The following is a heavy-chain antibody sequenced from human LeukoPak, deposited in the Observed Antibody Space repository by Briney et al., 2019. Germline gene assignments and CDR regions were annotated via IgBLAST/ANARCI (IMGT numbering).Heavy chain of an antibody. CDR3: ARDRGYSYGYPDY. J-gene: IGHJ4*02. CDR1: GFTFSSYA. Sequence: PGGSLRLSCAASGFTFSSYAMSWVRQAPGKGLEWVAVISYDGSNKYYADSVKGRFTISRDNSKNTLYLQMNSLRAEDTAVYYCARDRGYSYGYPDYWGQGTLVTVSS. CDR2: ISYDGSNK. V-gene: IGHV3-30-3*01. D-gene: IGHD5-18*01.